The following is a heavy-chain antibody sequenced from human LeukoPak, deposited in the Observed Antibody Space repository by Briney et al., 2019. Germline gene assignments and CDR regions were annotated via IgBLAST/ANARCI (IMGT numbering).Heavy chain of an antibody. J-gene: IGHJ3*01. CDR1: GFTISSHN. Sequence: GGSLRLSCAASGFTISSHNMSRGRQAPGKGLEWVSVIYSGGSTYYADSVKGRFTISRDHSRNTVDLQMNSMRVEDTAIYYCARVLGDPDGSDLWVQGTMVTVSS. CDR2: IYSGGST. D-gene: IGHD3-10*01. CDR3: ARVLGDPDGSDL. V-gene: IGHV3-53*01.